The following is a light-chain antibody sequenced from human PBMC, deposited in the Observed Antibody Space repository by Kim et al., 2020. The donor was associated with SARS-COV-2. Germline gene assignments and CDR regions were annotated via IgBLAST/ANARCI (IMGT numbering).Light chain of an antibody. J-gene: IGKJ4*01. CDR3: QQYGSTPT. CDR1: QSVSSSY. V-gene: IGKV3-20*01. Sequence: LSPGERATLSCRASQSVSSSYLAWYQQKPGQAPRLLIYGASSRATGIPDRFSGSGSGTDFTLTISRLEPEDFAVYYCQQYGSTPTFGGGTKVDIK. CDR2: GAS.